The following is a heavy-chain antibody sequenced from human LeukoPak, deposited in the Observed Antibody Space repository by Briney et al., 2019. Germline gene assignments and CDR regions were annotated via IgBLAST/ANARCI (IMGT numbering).Heavy chain of an antibody. CDR1: GFTFRSYW. CDR3: AREAKLMTTVYYFDY. D-gene: IGHD4-11*01. J-gene: IGHJ4*02. CDR2: INQNGNEK. Sequence: GGSLRLSCAASGFTFRSYWMTWVRQAPGKGLEWVANINQNGNEKYYLDSVKGRFTVSRDNAKNSLYLQMNSLRAEDTAVYYCAREAKLMTTVYYFDYWGQGTLVTVSS. V-gene: IGHV3-7*04.